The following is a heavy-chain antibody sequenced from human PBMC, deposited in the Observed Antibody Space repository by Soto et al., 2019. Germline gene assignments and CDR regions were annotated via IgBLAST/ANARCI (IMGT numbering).Heavy chain of an antibody. V-gene: IGHV3-11*01. CDR2: ISGSGRTI. J-gene: IGHJ5*02. Sequence: GGSLRLSCAASGIVFSDYMSWVRQAPGKGLEWLSYISGSGRTIYSADSVKGRFTISRDNATNSPYLQMNNVRTEDTAVYYCARLPFPWGWFDPWGQGTLVTVSS. D-gene: IGHD3-16*01. CDR1: GIVFSDY. CDR3: ARLPFPWGWFDP.